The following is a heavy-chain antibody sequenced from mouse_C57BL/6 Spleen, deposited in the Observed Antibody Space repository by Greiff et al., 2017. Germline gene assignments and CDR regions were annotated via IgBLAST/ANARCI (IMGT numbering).Heavy chain of an antibody. V-gene: IGHV1-50*01. Sequence: QVQLQQPGAELVKPGASVKLSCKASGYTFTSYWMQWVKQRPGQGLEWIGEIDPSDSYTNYNQKFKGKATLTVDTSSSTAYMQLSSLTSEDSAVYYCARPYGSSPWYFDDWGQGTTLTVSS. CDR2: IDPSDSYT. CDR3: ARPYGSSPWYFDD. J-gene: IGHJ2*01. CDR1: GYTFTSYW. D-gene: IGHD1-1*01.